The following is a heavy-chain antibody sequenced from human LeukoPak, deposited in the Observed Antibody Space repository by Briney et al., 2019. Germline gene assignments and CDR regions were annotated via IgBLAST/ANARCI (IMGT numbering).Heavy chain of an antibody. V-gene: IGHV4-59*12. Sequence: PSETLSLTCTVSGDSISTYYWSWIRQPPGKGLEWIGYIYYRVTSDYNPSLKSRVTISVDTSKNQFSLKLSSVTAADTAVYYCARADPATAILRVRRGWFDPWGQGTLVTVSS. D-gene: IGHD2-2*02. J-gene: IGHJ5*02. CDR2: IYYRVTS. CDR3: ARADPATAILRVRRGWFDP. CDR1: GDSISTYY.